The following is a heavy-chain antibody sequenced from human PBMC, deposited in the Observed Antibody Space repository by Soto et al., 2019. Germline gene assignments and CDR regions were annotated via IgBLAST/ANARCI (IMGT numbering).Heavy chain of an antibody. V-gene: IGHV3-30*18. D-gene: IGHD1-26*01. CDR2: TSYDGTNE. J-gene: IGHJ6*02. CDR3: AKVITTDISYWYGMDV. Sequence: PGGSLRLSCAASGFTLRSNGMHWVRQAPGKGLEWVAITSYDGTNEYYADSVKGRFTISRDNSENTLYLQMNSLRAEDTAVYYCAKVITTDISYWYGMDVWGQGTTVTVS. CDR1: GFTLRSNG.